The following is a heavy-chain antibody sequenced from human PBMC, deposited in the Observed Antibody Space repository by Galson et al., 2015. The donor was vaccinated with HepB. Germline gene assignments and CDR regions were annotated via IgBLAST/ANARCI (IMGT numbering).Heavy chain of an antibody. CDR3: TTAGMIVVDQDAFDI. J-gene: IGHJ3*02. CDR1: GFTFSNAW. Sequence: SLRLSCAASGFTFSNAWMNWVRQAPGKGLEWVGRIKSKTDGGTTDYAAPVKGRFTISRDDSKNTLYLQMNSLKTEDTAVYYCTTAGMIVVDQDAFDIWGQGTMVTVSS. CDR2: IKSKTDGGTT. V-gene: IGHV3-15*07. D-gene: IGHD3-22*01.